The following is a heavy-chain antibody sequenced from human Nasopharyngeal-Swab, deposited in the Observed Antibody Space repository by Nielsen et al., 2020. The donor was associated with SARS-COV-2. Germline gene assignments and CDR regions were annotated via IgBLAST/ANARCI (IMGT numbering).Heavy chain of an antibody. J-gene: IGHJ5*02. CDR3: ARGRGGWLGVNWFDP. Sequence: WIRQPPGKGLGWIGEINHSGSTNYNPSLKSRVTISVDTSKNQFSLKLSSVTAADTAVYYCARGRGGWLGVNWFDPWGQGTLVTVSS. D-gene: IGHD3-10*01. V-gene: IGHV4-34*01. CDR2: INHSGST.